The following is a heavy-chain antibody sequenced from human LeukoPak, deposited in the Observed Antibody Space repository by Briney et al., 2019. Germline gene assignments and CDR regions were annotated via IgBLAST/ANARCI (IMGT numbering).Heavy chain of an antibody. CDR2: ISWNSGSI. Sequence: GESLRLSCAASGFTFDDYAMHWVRQTPGKGLEWVSGISWNSGSIGYADSVKGRFTISRDNAQNSLYLQMNSLRVEDTAVYYCAREIPGGATDLDCWGQGTLVTVSS. J-gene: IGHJ4*02. D-gene: IGHD1-26*01. CDR3: AREIPGGATDLDC. CDR1: GFTFDDYA. V-gene: IGHV3-9*01.